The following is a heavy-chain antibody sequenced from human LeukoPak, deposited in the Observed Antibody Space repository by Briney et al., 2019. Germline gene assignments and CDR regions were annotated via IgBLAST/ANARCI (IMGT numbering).Heavy chain of an antibody. D-gene: IGHD2-15*01. CDR1: GFSFGVNA. J-gene: IGHJ6*03. Sequence: PGGSLRLSCTASGFSFGVNAMIWFRQAPGKGPEWVGFHRSQAHGGTAEYAASVEGRFSISRDDSKNIAYLQMDSLRTEDTAVYYCARVESAATSYYFYYMAVWSKGTTVTVSS. V-gene: IGHV3-49*03. CDR2: HRSQAHGGTA. CDR3: ARVESAATSYYFYYMAV.